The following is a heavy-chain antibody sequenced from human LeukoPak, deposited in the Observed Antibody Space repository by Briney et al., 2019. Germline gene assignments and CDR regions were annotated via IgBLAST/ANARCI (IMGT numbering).Heavy chain of an antibody. Sequence: PGGSLRLSCAASGFTFSSYSMNWVRQAPGKGLEWVSYISSSSDTIYYADSVKGRFTISRDNAKNSLYPQMNSLRDEDTAVYYCARAMVRGVIPWGQGSLVTVSS. CDR3: ARAMVRGVIP. CDR1: GFTFSSYS. V-gene: IGHV3-48*02. J-gene: IGHJ5*02. CDR2: ISSSSDTI. D-gene: IGHD3-10*01.